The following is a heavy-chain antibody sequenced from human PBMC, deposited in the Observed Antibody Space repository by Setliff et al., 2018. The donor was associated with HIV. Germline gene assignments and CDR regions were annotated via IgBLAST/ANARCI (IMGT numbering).Heavy chain of an antibody. CDR3: AKYTRGGSIFYYMDV. J-gene: IGHJ6*03. CDR2: VLRGGSPT. D-gene: IGHD3-3*01. V-gene: IGHV3-23*03. Sequence: GGSLRLSCEASGFSLINYGMSWVRRAPGKGLEWLSVVLRGGSPTYYADSVKGRFTISRDDSKDTVYLEMRGLRAGDTAMYFCAKYTRGGSIFYYMDVWGKGTTVTVSS. CDR1: GFSLINYG.